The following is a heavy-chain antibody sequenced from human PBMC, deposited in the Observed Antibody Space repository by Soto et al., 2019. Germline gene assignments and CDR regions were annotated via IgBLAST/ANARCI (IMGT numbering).Heavy chain of an antibody. CDR3: AREYYYDTSGSYGMDV. Sequence: SETLSLTCTVSGGSISSYYWSWIRQPAGKGLEWIGRIYTSGSTNYNPSLKSRVTMSVDTSKNQFSLKLSSVTAADTAVYYCAREYYYDTSGSYGMDVWGQGTTVTVSS. D-gene: IGHD3-22*01. V-gene: IGHV4-4*07. J-gene: IGHJ6*02. CDR2: IYTSGST. CDR1: GGSISSYY.